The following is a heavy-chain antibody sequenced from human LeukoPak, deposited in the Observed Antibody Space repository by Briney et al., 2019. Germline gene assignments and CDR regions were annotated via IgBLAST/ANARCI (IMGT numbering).Heavy chain of an antibody. CDR1: GGTFSSYA. CDR3: ARSAGGALSPSYFDY. V-gene: IGHV1-69*04. D-gene: IGHD3-10*01. CDR2: LIPTLGIA. Sequence: ASVKVSCKASGGTFSSYAISWVRQAPGQGLEWMGRLIPTLGIANYAQRFQGRVTITADKSTTTAYMELSSLSSEDTAVYYCARSAGGALSPSYFDYWGQGTLVTVSS. J-gene: IGHJ4*02.